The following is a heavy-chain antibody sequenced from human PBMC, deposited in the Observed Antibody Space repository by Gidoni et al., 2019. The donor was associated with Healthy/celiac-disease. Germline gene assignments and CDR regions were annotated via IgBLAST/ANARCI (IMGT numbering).Heavy chain of an antibody. D-gene: IGHD4-4*01. CDR1: GFTFSSYW. CDR2: INSDGSST. V-gene: IGHV3-74*01. Sequence: EVQLVESGGGLVQPGGSLRRACAASGFTFSSYWMHWVRQAPGKGLVWVSRINSDGSSTSYADSVKGRFTISRDNAKNTLYLQMNSLRAEDTAVYYCASSLYSISFDYWGQGTLVTVSS. CDR3: ASSLYSISFDY. J-gene: IGHJ4*02.